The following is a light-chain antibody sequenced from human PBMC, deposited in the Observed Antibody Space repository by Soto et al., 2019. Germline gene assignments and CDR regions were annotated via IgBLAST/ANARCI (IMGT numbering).Light chain of an antibody. CDR1: QSVSSN. J-gene: IGKJ1*01. V-gene: IGKV3D-15*01. CDR3: QQYNNWPQT. CDR2: AAS. Sequence: EIVMTQSPSTLSVSPGERATLSCRASQSVSSNLAWYHQKPGQAPRLLIYAASNRATGIPDRFSGSGSGTDFTLTISGLQSEDFAVYYCQQYNNWPQTFGQGTKVDI.